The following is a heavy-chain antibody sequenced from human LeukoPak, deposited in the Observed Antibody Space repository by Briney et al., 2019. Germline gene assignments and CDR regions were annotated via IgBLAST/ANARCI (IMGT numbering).Heavy chain of an antibody. CDR2: ISHSGDT. D-gene: IGHD2-8*02. Sequence: SSETLSLTCTVFGDSISGHYWSWIRQPPGKSLEWGWYISHSGDTNYNPSLKSRLIISSDTSKSQLSLKLTSLTTADTAVYYCARGWCGTVAGWFDPWGQGTLVTVSS. V-gene: IGHV4-59*11. CDR3: ARGWCGTVAGWFDP. CDR1: GDSISGHY. J-gene: IGHJ5*02.